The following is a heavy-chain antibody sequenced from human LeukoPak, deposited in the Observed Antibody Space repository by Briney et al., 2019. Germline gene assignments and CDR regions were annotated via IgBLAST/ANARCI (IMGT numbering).Heavy chain of an antibody. Sequence: ASVKASCKASGYTFTSYYMHWVRQAPGQGLEWMGIINPSGGSTSYAQKFQGTVTMTRDTSTSTVYMELSSLRSEDTAVYYCARDPEPGFGYWGQGTLVTVSS. CDR3: ARDPEPGFGY. V-gene: IGHV1-46*01. D-gene: IGHD1-14*01. J-gene: IGHJ4*02. CDR2: INPSGGST. CDR1: GYTFTSYY.